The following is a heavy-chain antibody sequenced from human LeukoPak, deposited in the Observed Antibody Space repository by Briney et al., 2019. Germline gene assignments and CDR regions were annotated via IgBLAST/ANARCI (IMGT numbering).Heavy chain of an antibody. Sequence: PSETLSLTCAVYGGSFSGYYWGWIRQPPGKGLEWIGEINHSGSTNYNPSLKSRVTISVDTSKNQFSLKLSSVTAADTAVYYCARGIIYSSGWSPFDYWGQGTLVTVSS. CDR2: INHSGST. V-gene: IGHV4-34*01. CDR1: GGSFSGYY. D-gene: IGHD6-19*01. CDR3: ARGIIYSSGWSPFDY. J-gene: IGHJ4*02.